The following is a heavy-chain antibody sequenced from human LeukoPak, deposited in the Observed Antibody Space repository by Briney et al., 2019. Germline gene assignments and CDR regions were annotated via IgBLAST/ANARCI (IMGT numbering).Heavy chain of an antibody. CDR2: ITPDGTGK. V-gene: IGHV3-7*04. D-gene: IGHD5-24*01. CDR1: GFSFNTYH. J-gene: IGHJ4*02. CDR3: TRYEDGRGRDDSFDY. Sequence: GGSLRLSCAASGFSFNTYHMNWVRQAPGKGLEWVATITPDGTGKYYVDSVKGRFSISRDNAKNSLFLQMNTLRAEDTAVYYCTRYEDGRGRDDSFDYWGQDTLDTVSS.